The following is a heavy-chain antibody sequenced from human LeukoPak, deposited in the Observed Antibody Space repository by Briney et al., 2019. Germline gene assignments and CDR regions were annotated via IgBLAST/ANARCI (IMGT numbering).Heavy chain of an antibody. J-gene: IGHJ4*02. CDR3: AKHSTNIVVDLSY. CDR1: GFTFSSYS. Sequence: PGGSLRLSCAASGFTFSSYSMNWVRQAPGKGLEWVSAISGSGGNTYYADSVKGRFTISRDNTKNTLYLQMNSLRAEDTAVYYCAKHSTNIVVDLSYWCQGTLVTVSS. CDR2: ISGSGGNT. D-gene: IGHD3-22*01. V-gene: IGHV3-23*01.